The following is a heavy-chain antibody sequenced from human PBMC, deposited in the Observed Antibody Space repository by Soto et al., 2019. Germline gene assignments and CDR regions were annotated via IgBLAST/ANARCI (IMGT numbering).Heavy chain of an antibody. CDR3: ARDTHSWIQLWFQGYGRYYYYYYGMDS. J-gene: IGHJ6*02. CDR2: ISAYNGNT. Sequence: QVQLVQSGAEVKKPGASVKVSCKASGYTFTSYGISWVRQAPGQGLEWMGWISAYNGNTNYAQKLQGRVTMTTDTSTNTAYMKLRSLRSDYTALDYWARDTHSWIQLWFQGYGRYYYYYYGMDSWGQGTTVTVSS. V-gene: IGHV1-18*01. CDR1: GYTFTSYG. D-gene: IGHD5-18*01.